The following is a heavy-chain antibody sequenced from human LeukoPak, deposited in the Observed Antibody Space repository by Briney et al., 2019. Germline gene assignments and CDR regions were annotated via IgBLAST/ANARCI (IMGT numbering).Heavy chain of an antibody. D-gene: IGHD6-19*01. J-gene: IGHJ4*02. V-gene: IGHV3-9*01. Sequence: GGSLRLSCVASGFTFDDYAMHWVRQPPGKGLEWVSGISWNSGSIDYADSVKGRFTISRDNAKNSLYLQINSLRVEDTAFYYCAKGNRRHYTSGPNPDSLHWGQGALVTVSS. CDR2: ISWNSGSI. CDR1: GFTFDDYA. CDR3: AKGNRRHYTSGPNPDSLH.